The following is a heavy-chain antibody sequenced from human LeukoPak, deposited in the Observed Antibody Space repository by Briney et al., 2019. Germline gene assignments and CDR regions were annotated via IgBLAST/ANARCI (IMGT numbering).Heavy chain of an antibody. CDR3: ARDPGVGGYNYGYYYYYGMDV. Sequence: GGSLSFSCPPPGLTSITNSLTWSGQPPGRGLNWSSLIIRGVTTYYADSVKGRFTISRDNSKNTLYLQMNSLRAEDTAVYYCARDPGVGGYNYGYYYYYGMDVWGQGTTVTVSS. J-gene: IGHJ6*02. CDR2: IIRGVTT. D-gene: IGHD5-18*01. V-gene: IGHV3-53*01. CDR1: GLTSITNS.